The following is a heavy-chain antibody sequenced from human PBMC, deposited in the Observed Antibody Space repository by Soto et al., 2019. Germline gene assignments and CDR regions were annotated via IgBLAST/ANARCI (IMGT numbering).Heavy chain of an antibody. CDR2: IHSSGST. CDR3: VRRMRIAVVPFDY. J-gene: IGHJ4*02. V-gene: IGHV4-39*01. D-gene: IGHD5-18*01. Sequence: QLQLQESGPGLVKPSETLALTCSASGGSISSSSYFWDWIRQPPGKGLEWIASIHSSGSTYYNPSLTSRVAISTDASKNQFSLKLRSLTAADTAVYYCVRRMRIAVVPFDYWGQGTLVTVSS. CDR1: GGSISSSSYF.